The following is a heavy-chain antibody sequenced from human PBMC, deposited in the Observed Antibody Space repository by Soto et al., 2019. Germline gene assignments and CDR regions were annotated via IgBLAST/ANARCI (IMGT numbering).Heavy chain of an antibody. J-gene: IGHJ4*02. V-gene: IGHV3-15*01. CDR2: IKSKIDGGTM. D-gene: IGHD3-16*02. Sequence: EVQLVESGGGLVKPGGSLRLSCAASGFTFSNAWMSWVRQAPGKGLEWVARIKSKIDGGTMDHAAPLKGRFTISRDDSKNTLNLQMDSLETEDTAVYYCTTYDYIWGSERYRWAYWGQGVLVTVSS. CDR1: GFTFSNAW. CDR3: TTYDYIWGSERYRWAY.